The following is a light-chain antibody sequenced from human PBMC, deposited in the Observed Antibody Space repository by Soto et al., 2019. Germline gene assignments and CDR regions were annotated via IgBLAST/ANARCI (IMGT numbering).Light chain of an antibody. CDR1: ESVNSNS. CDR2: GAS. CDR3: QQYVTSPLT. V-gene: IGKV3-20*01. Sequence: EFVLTQSPGTVSLSPGERVTLSCRASESVNSNSLAWYQHKPRLAPRLLIFGASTRATRIPDRFRGSGSVTDFTLTISRLEPEDFAIYYCQQYVTSPLTFGGGTRVEMK. J-gene: IGKJ4*01.